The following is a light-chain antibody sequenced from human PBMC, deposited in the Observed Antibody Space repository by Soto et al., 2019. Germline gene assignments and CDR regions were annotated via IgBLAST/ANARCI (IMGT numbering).Light chain of an antibody. J-gene: IGKJ1*01. CDR2: DAS. V-gene: IGKV3-11*01. CDR1: QSVSSY. Sequence: EIVLTQSPATLSLSPWERATLSCRASQSVSSYLAWYQQKPGQAPRHLIYDASNRATGIPARFSGSGSGTAFNLTISSLEPEDSAVYYCQQRSNWPPWTFGQGTKVEIK. CDR3: QQRSNWPPWT.